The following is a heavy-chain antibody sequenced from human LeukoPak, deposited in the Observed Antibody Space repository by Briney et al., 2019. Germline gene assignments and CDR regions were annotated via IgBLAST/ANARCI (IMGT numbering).Heavy chain of an antibody. CDR3: ARGPPGYYYGSGSLDY. J-gene: IGHJ4*02. Sequence: SETLSLTCAVYGGSFSGYYWSWIRQPPGKGLEWIWEINHSGSTNYNPSLKSRVTISVDTSKNQFSLKLSSVTAADTAVYYCARGPPGYYYGSGSLDYWGQGTLVTVSS. CDR2: INHSGST. CDR1: GGSFSGYY. V-gene: IGHV4-34*01. D-gene: IGHD3-10*01.